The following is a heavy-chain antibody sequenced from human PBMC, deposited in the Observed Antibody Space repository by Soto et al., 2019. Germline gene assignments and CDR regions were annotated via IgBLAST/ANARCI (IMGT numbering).Heavy chain of an antibody. J-gene: IGHJ5*02. D-gene: IGHD5-18*01. Sequence: QVQLQQWGAGLLKPSETLSLTCAVYGGSFSGYYWSWIRQPPGKGLEWIGEINHSGSTNYNPSLKSRVTISVDTSKNQFSLKLRSVAAADTAVYYCARGVDTAMVRFDPWGQGTLVTVSS. CDR2: INHSGST. CDR1: GGSFSGYY. V-gene: IGHV4-34*01. CDR3: ARGVDTAMVRFDP.